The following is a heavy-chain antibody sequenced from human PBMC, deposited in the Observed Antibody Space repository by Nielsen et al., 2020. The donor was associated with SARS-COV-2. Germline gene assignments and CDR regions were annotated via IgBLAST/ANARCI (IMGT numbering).Heavy chain of an antibody. CDR1: GFSFDTYA. D-gene: IGHD6-19*01. J-gene: IGHJ6*02. CDR3: AKMRSQWLGHTDVMDV. CDR2: ISGDGDRT. Sequence: GESLKISCAAAGFSFDTYAMHWVRQAPGKGLEWLAIISGDGDRTYYADSVKGRFTISRDNFMNTVRLQMNNLRPDDTGLYFCAKMRSQWLGHTDVMDVWGQGTTVTVSS. V-gene: IGHV3-30*18.